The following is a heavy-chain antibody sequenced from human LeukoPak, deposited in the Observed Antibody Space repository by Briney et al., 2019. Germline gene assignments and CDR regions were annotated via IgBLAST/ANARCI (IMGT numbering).Heavy chain of an antibody. CDR2: IGGSGADT. V-gene: IGHV3-23*01. Sequence: GGSLRLSCAGSGFILRSYAVSWLRQAPGKGLEWVSVIGGSGADTFYAESVKGRFIISRDNSKNKVYLQLNSLRAEDTAVYYCAKDSPGYASSWYEDNWGQGTLVTVAS. CDR1: GFILRSYA. D-gene: IGHD6-13*01. J-gene: IGHJ4*02. CDR3: AKDSPGYASSWYEDN.